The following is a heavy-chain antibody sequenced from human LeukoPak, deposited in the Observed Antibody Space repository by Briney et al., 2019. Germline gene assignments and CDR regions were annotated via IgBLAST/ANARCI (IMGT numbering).Heavy chain of an antibody. CDR1: GFIFSSFT. Sequence: GGSLRLSCAASGFIFSSFTMNWVRQAPGRGLEWVSSISSDRKSIYYADSVKGRFIVSRDNAKNSLFLQMDSLRAEDTALYYCMRGSYGDYGYWGQGTLVTVSS. CDR3: MRGSYGDYGY. J-gene: IGHJ4*02. CDR2: ISSDRKSI. V-gene: IGHV3-21*01. D-gene: IGHD4-17*01.